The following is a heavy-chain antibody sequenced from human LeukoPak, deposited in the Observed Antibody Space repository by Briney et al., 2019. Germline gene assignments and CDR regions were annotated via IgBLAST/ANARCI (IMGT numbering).Heavy chain of an antibody. V-gene: IGHV3-66*01. CDR3: ARAVTGTTSPLDY. CDR1: GFTFSSYA. D-gene: IGHD1-20*01. CDR2: IYSGGST. J-gene: IGHJ4*02. Sequence: GGSLRLSCAASGFTFSSYAMSWVRQAPGKGLEWVSVIYSGGSTYYADPVKGRFTISRDNSKNTLYLQMNSLRAEDTAVYYCARAVTGTTSPLDYWGQGTLVTVSS.